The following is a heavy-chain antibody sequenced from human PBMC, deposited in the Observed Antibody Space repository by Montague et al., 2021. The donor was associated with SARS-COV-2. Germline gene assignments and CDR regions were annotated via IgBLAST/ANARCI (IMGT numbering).Heavy chain of an antibody. CDR2: IYSSGTT. V-gene: IGHV4-31*03. CDR3: ARGRYGGTEPKCYFDI. D-gene: IGHD1-26*01. J-gene: IGHJ3*02. CDR1: GGSITSSAYY. Sequence: TRSLTCTVSGGSITSSAYYWSWIRQHPGKGLEWIGYIYSSGTTFFNPSLKSRATISVDTSNKQFSLKLSSVTAADTAVYYCARGRYGGTEPKCYFDIWGRGTMVSVSS.